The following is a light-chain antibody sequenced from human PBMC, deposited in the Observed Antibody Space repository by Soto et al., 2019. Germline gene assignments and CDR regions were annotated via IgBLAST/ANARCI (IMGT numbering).Light chain of an antibody. CDR1: QSVSSN. Sequence: EIVMTQSPATLSVSPGERATLSCRASQSVSSNLAWYQQKPGQAPRLIIFGASTRATGIPARFSGSGSGTEFTLIISSLQSEDAAIYYCQQYNASPPLTFGGGTKVDIK. CDR2: GAS. CDR3: QQYNASPPLT. J-gene: IGKJ4*01. V-gene: IGKV3-15*01.